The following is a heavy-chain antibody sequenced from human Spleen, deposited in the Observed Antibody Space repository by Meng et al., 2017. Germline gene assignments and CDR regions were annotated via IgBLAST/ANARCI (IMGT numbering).Heavy chain of an antibody. Sequence: QVQLRESGPALVKPSEALSLTCSVSGGSISTSGYYWGWIRQPPGKGLEWIGSIGHSGITYYTPSLKSRVVISVDTSKNQVSLDLTSVTAADTAVYYCATTPRGIPAALSWLDPWGQGTLVTVSS. CDR3: ATTPRGIPAALSWLDP. CDR1: GGSISTSGYY. V-gene: IGHV4-39*07. J-gene: IGHJ5*02. D-gene: IGHD2-2*01. CDR2: IGHSGIT.